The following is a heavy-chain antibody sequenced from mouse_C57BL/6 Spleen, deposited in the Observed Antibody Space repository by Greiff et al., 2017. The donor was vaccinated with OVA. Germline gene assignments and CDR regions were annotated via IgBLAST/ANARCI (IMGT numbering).Heavy chain of an antibody. CDR1: GYTFTDYE. CDR2: IDPETGGT. J-gene: IGHJ3*01. D-gene: IGHD2-4*01. V-gene: IGHV1-15*01. Sequence: QVQLQQSGAELVRPGASVTLSCKASGYTFTDYEMHWVKQTPVHGLAWIGAIDPETGGTAYNQKFKGKAILTADKSSSTAYMELRSLTSEDSAVYYCTRSGGLRAWFAYWGQGTLVTVSA. CDR3: TRSGGLRAWFAY.